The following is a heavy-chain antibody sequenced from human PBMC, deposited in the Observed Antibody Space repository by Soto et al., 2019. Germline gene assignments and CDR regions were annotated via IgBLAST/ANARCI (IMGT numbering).Heavy chain of an antibody. D-gene: IGHD1-26*01. CDR2: ISSGGSA. J-gene: IGHJ5*02. Sequence: GGSLRLSCAASGFTVSSNYMSWVRQAPGKGLDWVSLISSGGSAYYADSVKGRFTISRDNAKNSLYLQMNSLRAEDTAVYYCARDLGRGSFRWFDPWGQGTLLTVSS. V-gene: IGHV3-66*01. CDR3: ARDLGRGSFRWFDP. CDR1: GFTVSSNY.